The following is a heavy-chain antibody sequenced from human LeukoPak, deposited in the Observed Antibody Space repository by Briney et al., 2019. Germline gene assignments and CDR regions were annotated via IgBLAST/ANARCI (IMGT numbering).Heavy chain of an antibody. J-gene: IGHJ5*02. V-gene: IGHV4-61*08. D-gene: IGHD6-19*01. Sequence: PSETLSLTCTVSGGSISSGGYYWSWIRQHPGKGLEWIGYISYRGSTYYNPSLKSRVTISVDTSKNQFSLKLSSVTAADTAVYYCARAAVAGANWFDPWGQGTLVTVSS. CDR1: GGSISSGGYY. CDR3: ARAAVAGANWFDP. CDR2: ISYRGST.